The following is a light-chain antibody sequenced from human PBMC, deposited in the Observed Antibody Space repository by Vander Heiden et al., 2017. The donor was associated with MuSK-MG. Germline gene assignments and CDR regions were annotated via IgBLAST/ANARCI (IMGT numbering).Light chain of an antibody. J-gene: IGKJ2*01. CDR3: QQFGSSPMYT. CDR2: GAS. CDR1: QSVGSNY. Sequence: EIVLTHSPGTLSLSPGERATLSCRASQSVGSNYLAWYQQQPGQAPRLLIFGASSRATGVPDRFSGSGSGTDFTLTISRLEPEDFAVYYCQQFGSSPMYTFGQGTKLEIK. V-gene: IGKV3-20*01.